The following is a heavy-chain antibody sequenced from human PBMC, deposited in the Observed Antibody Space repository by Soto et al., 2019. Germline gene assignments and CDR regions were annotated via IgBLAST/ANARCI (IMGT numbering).Heavy chain of an antibody. CDR3: ARQSPMVRGVPKWFDP. D-gene: IGHD3-10*01. CDR2: IYYSGST. Sequence: SETLSLTCTVSGGSISSSSYYWGWIRQPPGKGLEWIGSIYYSGSTYYNPSLKSRVTISVDTSKNQFSLKLSSVTAADTAVYYCARQSPMVRGVPKWFDPWGQGTLVTVS. J-gene: IGHJ5*02. V-gene: IGHV4-39*01. CDR1: GGSISSSSYY.